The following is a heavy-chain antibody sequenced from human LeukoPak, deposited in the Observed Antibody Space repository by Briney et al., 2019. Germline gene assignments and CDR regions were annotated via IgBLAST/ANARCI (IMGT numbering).Heavy chain of an antibody. Sequence: PGGSLRLSCAASGFTFSSYVMSWVRQAPGKGLEWVSAISNSGDNTYYADSVKGRFTISRDNSRNTLYLQMNSLRAEDTALYYCAKDSYYDPGNAFGIWGQGTMVTVSS. D-gene: IGHD3-22*01. CDR1: GFTFSSYV. J-gene: IGHJ3*02. V-gene: IGHV3-23*01. CDR3: AKDSYYDPGNAFGI. CDR2: ISNSGDNT.